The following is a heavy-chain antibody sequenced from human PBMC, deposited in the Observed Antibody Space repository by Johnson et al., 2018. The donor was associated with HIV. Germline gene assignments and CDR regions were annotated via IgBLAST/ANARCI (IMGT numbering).Heavy chain of an antibody. CDR2: ISYDGSNK. CDR1: GFTFSSYA. Sequence: QVQLVESGAGVVQPGMSLRLSCAASGFTFSSYAMHWVRQAPGKGLEWVAVISYDGSNKYYADSVNGRFTISRDNSKNTLYLQMNSLRAEDTAVYYCARDRGGTRGAFDIWGQGTMVPVSS. V-gene: IGHV3-30-3*01. D-gene: IGHD1-1*01. CDR3: ARDRGGTRGAFDI. J-gene: IGHJ3*02.